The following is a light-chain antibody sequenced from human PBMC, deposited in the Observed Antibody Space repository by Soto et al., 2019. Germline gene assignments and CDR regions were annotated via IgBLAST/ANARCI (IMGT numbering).Light chain of an antibody. V-gene: IGKV3-20*01. J-gene: IGKJ4*01. CDR2: GAS. CDR3: QQYGGSPRVT. CDR1: QSVSSNY. Sequence: EIVLTQSPGTLSLSPGERATLSCRASQSVSSNYLAWYQQKPGQAPRLLIYGASSRATGIPDRFSGSGSGTDFTLTISRLEPEDSSAYYCQQYGGSPRVTFGGGTKVEIK.